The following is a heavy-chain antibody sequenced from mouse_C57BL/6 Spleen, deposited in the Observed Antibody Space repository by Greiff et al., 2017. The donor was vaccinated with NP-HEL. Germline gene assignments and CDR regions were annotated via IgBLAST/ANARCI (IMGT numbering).Heavy chain of an antibody. CDR2: IYPGSGNT. CDR1: GYTFTDYY. V-gene: IGHV1-76*01. J-gene: IGHJ1*03. Sequence: QVQLQQSGAELVRPGASVKLSCKASGYTFTDYYINWVKQRPGPGLEWIARIYPGSGNTYYNEKFKGKATLTAEKSSSTAYMQLSSLTSEDSAVYFCARDSNWYFDVWGTGTTVTVSS. D-gene: IGHD2-5*01. CDR3: ARDSNWYFDV.